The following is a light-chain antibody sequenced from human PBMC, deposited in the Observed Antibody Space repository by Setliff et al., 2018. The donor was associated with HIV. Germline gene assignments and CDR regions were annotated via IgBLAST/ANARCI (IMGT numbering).Light chain of an antibody. CDR3: CSYAGTSTYV. Sequence: QSALTQPASVSGSLGQSITISCTGTSSNVGMYKLVSWYQHHPGKAPKLLIYDVTRRPSGVTHRFSGSKSGNTASLTIPGLQAEDEADYYCCSYAGTSTYVFGTGTKVTVL. CDR1: SSNVGMYKL. J-gene: IGLJ1*01. CDR2: DVT. V-gene: IGLV2-23*02.